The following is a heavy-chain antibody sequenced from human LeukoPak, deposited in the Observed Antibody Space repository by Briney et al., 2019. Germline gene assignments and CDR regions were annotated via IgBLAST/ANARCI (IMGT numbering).Heavy chain of an antibody. CDR1: GVTFSRYW. CDR2: INSDGSST. Sequence: GGSLRLSCAASGVTFSRYWMHWVRQAPGKGLVWVSRINSDGSSTSYADSVKGRFTISRDNARNTLYLQMNSLTAEDTAVYYCANTLHTYCDGDCLGYWGQGTLVTVSS. V-gene: IGHV3-74*01. D-gene: IGHD2-21*02. J-gene: IGHJ4*02. CDR3: ANTLHTYCDGDCLGY.